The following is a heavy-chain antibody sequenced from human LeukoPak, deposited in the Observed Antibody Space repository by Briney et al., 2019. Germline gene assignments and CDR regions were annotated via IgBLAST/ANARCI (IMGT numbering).Heavy chain of an antibody. CDR3: ARGTEADGTFMFDF. D-gene: IGHD3-16*01. Sequence: PSETLSLTCTVSGGSICSSSYYWGWIRQPPGEGLEWIGSIYYSGSTYYNPSLKSRVTISVDTSKNQFSLKLSSVTAADTAVYYCARGTEADGTFMFDFWGQGTLVTVSS. CDR2: IYYSGST. V-gene: IGHV4-39*07. CDR1: GGSICSSSYY. J-gene: IGHJ4*02.